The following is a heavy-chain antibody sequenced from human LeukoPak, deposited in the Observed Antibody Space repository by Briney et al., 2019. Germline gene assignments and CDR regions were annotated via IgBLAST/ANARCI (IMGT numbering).Heavy chain of an antibody. CDR3: ARRGVITVALDY. J-gene: IGHJ4*02. V-gene: IGHV4-4*09. CDR2: IYTSGST. D-gene: IGHD6-19*01. Sequence: SETLSLTCTVSGGSISSYYWSWIRQPPGKGLEWMGYIYTSGSTNYNPSLESRVTILVDTSKNQFSLKLSSVTAADTAVYYCARRGVITVALDYWGQGTLVTVSS. CDR1: GGSISSYY.